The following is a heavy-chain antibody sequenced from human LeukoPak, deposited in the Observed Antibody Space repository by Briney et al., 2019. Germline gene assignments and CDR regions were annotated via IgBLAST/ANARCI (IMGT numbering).Heavy chain of an antibody. CDR2: INPADSDT. CDR3: ARLGDYGMDV. V-gene: IGHV5-51*01. Sequence: GESLKISCKGYIYSFTSYWIGWVRQMPGKGLGWMGIINPADSDTRYSPSFQGQVTISTDKSISTAYLQWSSLKASDTAMYYCARLGDYGMDVWGQGTTVAVSS. J-gene: IGHJ6*02. CDR1: IYSFTSYW.